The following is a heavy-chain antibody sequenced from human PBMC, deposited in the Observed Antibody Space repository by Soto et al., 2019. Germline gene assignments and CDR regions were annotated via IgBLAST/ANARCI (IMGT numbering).Heavy chain of an antibody. CDR2: IGTAGDT. D-gene: IGHD6-19*01. CDR3: AREARIAVAGKGRGYYYYGMDV. Sequence: EVQLVESGGGLVQPGGSLRLSCAASGFTFSSYDMHWVRQATGKGLEWVSAIGTAGDTYYPGSVKGRFTISRENAKNSLYLQMNSLRGEDTAVYYCAREARIAVAGKGRGYYYYGMDVWGQGTTVTVSS. J-gene: IGHJ6*02. V-gene: IGHV3-13*01. CDR1: GFTFSSYD.